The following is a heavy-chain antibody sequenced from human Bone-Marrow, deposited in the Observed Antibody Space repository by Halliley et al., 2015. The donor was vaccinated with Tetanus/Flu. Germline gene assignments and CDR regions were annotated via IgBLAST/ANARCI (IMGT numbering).Heavy chain of an antibody. CDR2: IVPAVGTA. Sequence: QLVQSGAEVKKPGSSVKVSCKASGDTFTNHGLSWVRQAPGQGLEWMGGIVPAVGTAEYAQKFQGRVTITADESTSTAYLELTSRRSDDPAMYCCGKFAVGGIVPRGGNHWFDPWGQGTLVTVSS. CDR1: GDTFTNHG. CDR3: GKFAVGGIVPRGGNHWFDP. D-gene: IGHD1-26*01. J-gene: IGHJ5*02. V-gene: IGHV1-69*01.